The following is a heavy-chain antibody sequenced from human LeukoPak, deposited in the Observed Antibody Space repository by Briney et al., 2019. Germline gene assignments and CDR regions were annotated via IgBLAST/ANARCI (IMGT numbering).Heavy chain of an antibody. CDR1: GGSISSSSYY. CDR2: IYYSGST. V-gene: IGHV4-39*01. CDR3: ATTQWELHGGFDY. J-gene: IGHJ4*02. D-gene: IGHD1-26*01. Sequence: PSETLSLTCTVSGGSISSSSYYCGWIRQPPGKGLEWIGSIYYSGSTYYNPSLKSRVTISVDTSKNQFSLKLSSVTAADTAVYYCATTQWELHGGFDYWGQGNLVTVSS.